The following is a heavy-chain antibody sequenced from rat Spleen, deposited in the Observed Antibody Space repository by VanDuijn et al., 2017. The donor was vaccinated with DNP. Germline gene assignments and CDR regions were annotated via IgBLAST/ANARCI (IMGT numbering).Heavy chain of an antibody. CDR3: ARVSDGVWLVY. CDR2: INMGSGGT. D-gene: IGHD4-3*01. J-gene: IGHJ3*01. Sequence: QVQLQKSGAELAKPGSSVMISCRASGYTFTTFYIGWIKQTTRQGLEFIGYINMGSGGTNYNEKFKGKATLTGGKSSNTAFMQRSSLTPDDSAVYYCARVSDGVWLVYWGQGTLVTVSS. V-gene: IGHV1-43*01. CDR1: GYTFTTFY.